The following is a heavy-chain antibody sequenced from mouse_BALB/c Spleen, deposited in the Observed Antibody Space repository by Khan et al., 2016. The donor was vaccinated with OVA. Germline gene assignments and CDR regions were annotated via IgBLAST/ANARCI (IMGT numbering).Heavy chain of an antibody. V-gene: IGHV14-3*02. Sequence: VQLKQSGAELVKPGASVKLSCTASGFNIKDTYMHWVKQRPEQGLEWIGRIDPANGYTKYDPKFQGQATITADTSSNTAYLQLSSLTSEDTAVYYCARDYWDVFAYWGQGTLVTVSA. CDR1: GFNIKDTY. CDR3: ARDYWDVFAY. CDR2: IDPANGYT. J-gene: IGHJ3*01. D-gene: IGHD4-1*01.